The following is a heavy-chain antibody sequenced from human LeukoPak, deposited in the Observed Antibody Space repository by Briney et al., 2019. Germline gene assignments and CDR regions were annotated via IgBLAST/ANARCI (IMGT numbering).Heavy chain of an antibody. CDR2: IGSDGDKK. CDR1: GCSFSHFG. CDR3: AKDGYCSGGACYAWHFDS. J-gene: IGHJ4*02. V-gene: IGHV3-30*02. D-gene: IGHD2-15*01. Sequence: PGGSLRLSCAASGCSFSHFGMHWVRQAPGKGLEWVAFIGSDGDKKYFADSLKGRLTISRDNSKNMLFLQVSSLRTEDTAVYYCAKDGYCSGGACYAWHFDSWGLGTLVTVSS.